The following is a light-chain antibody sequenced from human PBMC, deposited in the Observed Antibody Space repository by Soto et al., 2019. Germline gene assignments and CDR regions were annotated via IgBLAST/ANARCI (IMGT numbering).Light chain of an antibody. CDR2: KAS. V-gene: IGKV1-5*03. J-gene: IGKJ5*01. Sequence: DIQMTQSPSTLSASVGDRVTITCRASQSISTWLTWYQQKPGKAPKLLIYKASSLESGVPSRFSGSGSGTVFTFTISSLQPDDFATYYCQQLNSYPITFGQGTRLEIK. CDR1: QSISTW. CDR3: QQLNSYPIT.